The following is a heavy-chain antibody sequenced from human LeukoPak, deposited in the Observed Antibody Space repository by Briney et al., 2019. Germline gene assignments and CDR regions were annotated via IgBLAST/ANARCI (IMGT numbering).Heavy chain of an antibody. J-gene: IGHJ4*02. CDR3: ATGYISAYEY. V-gene: IGHV3-74*01. Sequence: TGGSLTLSCVGSGFSFTDYWMHWVRQGIGEGPVWVSYIRSDGTTTDYADSVKGRFTISRDNAKNTLFLHMNNLRPEDTALYYCATGYISAYEYWGQGVLVTVSS. CDR1: GFSFTDYW. D-gene: IGHD5-18*01. CDR2: IRSDGTTT.